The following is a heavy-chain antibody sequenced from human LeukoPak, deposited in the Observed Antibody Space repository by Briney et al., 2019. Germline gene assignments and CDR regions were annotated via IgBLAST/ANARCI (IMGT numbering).Heavy chain of an antibody. V-gene: IGHV3-23*01. CDR1: GFTFSSYA. J-gene: IGHJ6*02. D-gene: IGHD3-10*01. CDR3: AKVGDYYGSGSSHYYYYGMDV. Sequence: GGSLRLSCAASGFTFSSYAMSWVRQAPGKGLEWVSAISGSGGSTYYADSVKGRFTISRDNSKNTLYLQMNSLRAEDTAVYYCAKVGDYYGSGSSHYYYYGMDVWGQGTTVTVSS. CDR2: ISGSGGST.